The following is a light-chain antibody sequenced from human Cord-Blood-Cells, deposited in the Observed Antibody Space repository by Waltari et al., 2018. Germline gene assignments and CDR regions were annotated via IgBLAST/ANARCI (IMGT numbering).Light chain of an antibody. V-gene: IGLV2-14*01. CDR3: SSYTSSSTYV. J-gene: IGLJ1*01. CDR1: SSDGGGYNY. CDR2: EVS. Sequence: QSALTQPASVSGSPGQSIPIPCTGTSSDGGGYNYVAWYQQHPGKAPKLMIYEVSNRPSGVSNRFSGSKSGNTASLTISGLQAEDEADYYCSSYTSSSTYVFGTGTKVTVL.